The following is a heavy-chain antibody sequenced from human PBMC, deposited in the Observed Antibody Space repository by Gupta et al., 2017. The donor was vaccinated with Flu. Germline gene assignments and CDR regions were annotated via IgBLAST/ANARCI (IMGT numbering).Heavy chain of an antibody. D-gene: IGHD1-26*01. Sequence: QVQLVQSGAEVKKPGASLKVSCKASGYSFSGQYMHWVRQAPGQGLEWVGWMNPKSGDTNSAQKFQGRVTMSRDTSITTAYMGLSRLRSDDTAIYYCARADEDGRAFDFWGQGTLVTVSS. V-gene: IGHV1-2*02. CDR3: ARADEDGRAFDF. CDR1: GYSFSGQY. J-gene: IGHJ4*02. CDR2: MNPKSGDT.